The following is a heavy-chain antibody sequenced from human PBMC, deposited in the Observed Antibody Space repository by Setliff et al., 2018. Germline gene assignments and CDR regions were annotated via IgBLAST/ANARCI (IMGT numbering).Heavy chain of an antibody. CDR3: ARTVYYDSSGYGV. CDR1: GYTFSTYG. V-gene: IGHV1-18*01. D-gene: IGHD3-22*01. Sequence: ASVKVSCKASGYTFSTYGITWVRQAPGQGLEWMGWISAYNGNTNYAQKLQGRVTMTTDTSTSTAYMELRSLRFDDTAVYYCARTVYYDSSGYGVWGQGTQVTVSS. CDR2: ISAYNGNT. J-gene: IGHJ4*02.